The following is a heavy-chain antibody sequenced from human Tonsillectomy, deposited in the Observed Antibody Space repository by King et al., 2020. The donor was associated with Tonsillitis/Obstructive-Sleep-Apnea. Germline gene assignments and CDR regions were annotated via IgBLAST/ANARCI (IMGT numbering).Heavy chain of an antibody. J-gene: IGHJ4*02. Sequence: VQLVQSGAEVKKPGSSVKVSCKASGGTSRRSAITWVRQAPGQGLEWMGGFIPIFRTTNNAQKFQGRVTITADESTNTTYMELSSLTSVDTAVYYCARGAFVAAAGPYFDYWGQGTLVTVSA. CDR2: FIPIFRTT. CDR1: GGTSRRSA. D-gene: IGHD6-13*01. CDR3: ARGAFVAAAGPYFDY. V-gene: IGHV1-69*12.